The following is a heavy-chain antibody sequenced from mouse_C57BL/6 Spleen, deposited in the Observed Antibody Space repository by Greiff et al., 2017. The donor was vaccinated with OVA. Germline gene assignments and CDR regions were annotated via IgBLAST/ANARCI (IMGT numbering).Heavy chain of an antibody. D-gene: IGHD1-1*01. CDR2: IYPRDGST. Sequence: QVQLQQSGPELVKPGASVKLSCKASGYTFTSYDINWVKQRPGQGLEWIGWIYPRDGSTKYNEKFKGKATLTVDTSSSTAYMELHSLTSEDSAVYFCARGESYYYGSSPAWFAYWGQGTLVTVSA. J-gene: IGHJ3*01. CDR3: ARGESYYYGSSPAWFAY. CDR1: GYTFTSYD. V-gene: IGHV1-85*01.